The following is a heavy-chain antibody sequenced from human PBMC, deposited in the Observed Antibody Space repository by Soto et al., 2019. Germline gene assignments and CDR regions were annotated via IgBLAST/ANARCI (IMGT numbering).Heavy chain of an antibody. CDR1: GGTFSSYA. CDR2: IIPIFGTA. D-gene: IGHD6-6*01. CDR3: ARDDSSSSGADY. V-gene: IGHV1-69*13. Sequence: SVKVSCKASGGTFSSYAISWVRQAPGQGLEWMGGIIPIFGTANYAQKFQGRVTITADESTCTAYMELSSLRSEDTAVYYCARDDSSSSGADYWGQGTLVTVSS. J-gene: IGHJ4*02.